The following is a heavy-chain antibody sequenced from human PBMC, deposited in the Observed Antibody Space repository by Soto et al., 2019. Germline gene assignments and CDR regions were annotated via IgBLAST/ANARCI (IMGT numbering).Heavy chain of an antibody. CDR2: IYYSGST. Sequence: SETLSLTCTVSGGSISSYYWSWIRQPPGKGLEWIGYIYYSGSTNYNPSLKSRVTISVDTSKNQFSLKLSSVTAADTAVYYCARAVDMAAYFDYWGLGTLVTVSS. J-gene: IGHJ4*02. V-gene: IGHV4-59*08. CDR1: GGSISSYY. CDR3: ARAVDMAAYFDY. D-gene: IGHD6-19*01.